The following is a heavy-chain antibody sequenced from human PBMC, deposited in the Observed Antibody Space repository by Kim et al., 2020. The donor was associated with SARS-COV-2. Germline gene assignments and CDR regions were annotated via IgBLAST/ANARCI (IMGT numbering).Heavy chain of an antibody. J-gene: IGHJ6*02. Sequence: SETLSLTCTVSGGSISSGGYYWSWICQHPGKGLEWIGYIYYSGSTYYNPSLKSRVTISVDTSKNQFSLKLSSVTAADTAVYYCASLFRRYGMDVWGQGTTVTVSS. CDR3: ASLFRRYGMDV. CDR1: GGSISSGGYY. CDR2: IYYSGST. V-gene: IGHV4-31*03. D-gene: IGHD3-3*01.